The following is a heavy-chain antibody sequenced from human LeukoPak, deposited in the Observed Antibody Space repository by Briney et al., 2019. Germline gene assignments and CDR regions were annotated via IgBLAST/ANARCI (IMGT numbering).Heavy chain of an antibody. CDR1: GGSISSGGYY. CDR2: IYYSGST. V-gene: IGHV4-31*03. D-gene: IGHD4-17*01. J-gene: IGHJ5*02. CDR3: ARDRRYGDYEQNWFDP. Sequence: SETLSLTCTVSGGSISSGGYYWSWIRQHPGKGLEWIGYIYYSGSTYYNPSLKSRVTISVDTSKNQFSLKLSSVTAADTAVYYCARDRRYGDYEQNWFDPWGQGTLVTVSS.